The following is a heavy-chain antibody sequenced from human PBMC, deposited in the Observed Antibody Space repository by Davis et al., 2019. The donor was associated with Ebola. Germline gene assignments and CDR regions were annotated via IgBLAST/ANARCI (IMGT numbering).Heavy chain of an antibody. CDR1: GGFVSSGGYS. CDR2: YYYTGSN. D-gene: IGHD4-17*01. Sequence: MPSETLSLTCGVSGGFVSSGGYSWSWIRQPPGKGLEWIGHYYYTGSNHYNPSLESRVTISLDASTSQFSLKLSSVTAADTAVYYCASPTVRHYGAPLGGLDVWGQGTTVTVSS. J-gene: IGHJ6*02. V-gene: IGHV4-30-4*07. CDR3: ASPTVRHYGAPLGGLDV.